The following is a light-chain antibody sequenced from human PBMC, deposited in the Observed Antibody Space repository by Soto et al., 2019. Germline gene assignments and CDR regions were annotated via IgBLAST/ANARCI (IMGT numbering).Light chain of an antibody. CDR2: GGY. CDR3: QYLNGVPTIT. J-gene: IGKJ5*01. V-gene: IGKV1-9*01. CDR1: QDVSDF. Sequence: DIHLTQSPSILSASVGDRVTLTCRASQDVSDFLAWYQHAPGKAPNLLIYGGYTLQSGVPSRFSGSGSGTEFSLTITGLHPEDFATYYCQYLNGVPTITFGQGTRLEIK.